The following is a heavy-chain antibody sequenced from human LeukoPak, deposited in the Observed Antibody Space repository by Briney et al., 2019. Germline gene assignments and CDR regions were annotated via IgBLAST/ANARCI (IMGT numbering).Heavy chain of an antibody. CDR1: GFMFNNYW. Sequence: HPGGSLRLSCAASGFMFNNYWMSWVRQAPGKGLEWVSAISGSGGSTYYADSVKGRFTISRDNSKNTLYLQMHSLRAEDTAVYYCARSIGYNFGLFDYWGQGTLVTVSS. CDR2: ISGSGGST. V-gene: IGHV3-23*01. J-gene: IGHJ4*02. D-gene: IGHD5-18*01. CDR3: ARSIGYNFGLFDY.